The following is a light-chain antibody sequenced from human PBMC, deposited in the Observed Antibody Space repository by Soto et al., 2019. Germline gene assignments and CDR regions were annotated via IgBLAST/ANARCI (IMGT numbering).Light chain of an antibody. CDR1: SSDVGGYNY. CDR2: DVS. J-gene: IGLJ2*01. V-gene: IGLV2-14*03. Sequence: QSALTQPASVSGSPGQSITISCTGTSSDVGGYNYVSWYQHHPGKAPTLMISDVSDRPSGVSNRFSGSKSGNTASLTISGLQAEDEADYYCSSYTTSGTRVFGGGTQLTVL. CDR3: SSYTTSGTRV.